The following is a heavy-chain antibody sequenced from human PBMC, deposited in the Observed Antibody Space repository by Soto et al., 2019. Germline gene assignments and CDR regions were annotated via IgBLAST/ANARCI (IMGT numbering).Heavy chain of an antibody. CDR3: VRHATDRHGNAEDWYFDL. D-gene: IGHD2-15*01. Sequence: QVQLQESGPGLVRPSETLSLTCTVSAASIRSYYWTWIRQPPGKGLEWIGHMYNSEDTKYNPSLKSRVTMSVDTSKNQFSLKLRSVTAADTAIYYCVRHATDRHGNAEDWYFDLWGRGTLVTVSS. J-gene: IGHJ2*01. CDR1: AASIRSYY. CDR2: MYNSEDT. V-gene: IGHV4-59*08.